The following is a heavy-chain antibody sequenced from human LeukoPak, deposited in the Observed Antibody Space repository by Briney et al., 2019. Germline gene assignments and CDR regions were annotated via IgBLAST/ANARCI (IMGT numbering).Heavy chain of an antibody. V-gene: IGHV3-23*01. D-gene: IGHD6-19*01. Sequence: PGGSLRLSCAASGFTFSSYAMTWVPQAPGKGLEWVSAISASDGSTYYVDSVKGRFTISRDFSKNTLFLQMNSLRAEDTAVYYCAKLTSGWFEDFWGQGTLVTVSS. CDR3: AKLTSGWFEDF. CDR1: GFTFSSYA. J-gene: IGHJ4*02. CDR2: ISASDGST.